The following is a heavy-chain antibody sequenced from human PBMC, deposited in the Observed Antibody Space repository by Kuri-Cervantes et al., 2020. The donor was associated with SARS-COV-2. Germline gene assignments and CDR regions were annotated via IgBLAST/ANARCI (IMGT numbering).Heavy chain of an antibody. J-gene: IGHJ5*02. CDR3: ARGAHYYDSSSYPEWFDP. V-gene: IGHV3-20*01. CDR1: GVTFDDYG. CDR2: INWSDTRT. Sequence: GGSLRLSCAASGVTFDDYGMSWVRQAPGKGLEWVSGINWSDTRTGYADSVKGRFTISRDNAKNSVYLQMNSLRAEDTALYHCARGAHYYDSSSYPEWFDPWGQGTLVTVSS. D-gene: IGHD3-22*01.